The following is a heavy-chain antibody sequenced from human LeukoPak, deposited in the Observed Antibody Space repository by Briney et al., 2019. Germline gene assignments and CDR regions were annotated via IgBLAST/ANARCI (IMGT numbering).Heavy chain of an antibody. CDR3: ARRDSTNSEDYFDY. V-gene: IGHV4-34*01. J-gene: IGHJ4*02. D-gene: IGHD3-22*01. CDR2: INHSGST. CDR1: GGSISSYY. Sequence: SETLSLTCTVSGGSISSYYWSWIRQPPGKGLEWIGEINHSGSTNYNPSLKSRVTISVDTSKNQFSLKLSSVTAADTAVYYCARRDSTNSEDYFDYWGRGTLVTVSS.